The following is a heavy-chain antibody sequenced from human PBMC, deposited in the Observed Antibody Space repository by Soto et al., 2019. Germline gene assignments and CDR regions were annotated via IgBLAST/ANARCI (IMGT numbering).Heavy chain of an antibody. J-gene: IGHJ3*02. D-gene: IGHD7-27*01. Sequence: GGSLRLSCAASGFTFSSYGMHWVRQAPGKGLEWVAVIWYDGSNKYYADSVKGRFTISRDNSKNTLYLQMNSLRAEDTAVYYCARDAGEGAFDIWGQGTMVTVSS. V-gene: IGHV3-33*01. CDR2: IWYDGSNK. CDR3: ARDAGEGAFDI. CDR1: GFTFSSYG.